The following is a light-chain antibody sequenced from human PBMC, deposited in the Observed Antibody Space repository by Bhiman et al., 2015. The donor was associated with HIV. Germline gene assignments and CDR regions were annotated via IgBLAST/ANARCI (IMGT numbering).Light chain of an antibody. J-gene: IGLJ3*02. V-gene: IGLV2-14*03. Sequence: QSTLTQPASVSGSPGQSITISCTGTSSDVGGYTYVSWYQQHPGKAPKLMIYDVSHRPLGVSNRFSGSKSGNTASLTISGLQAEDEADYYCAAWDDSLSGPNWVFGGGTKVTVL. CDR2: DVS. CDR1: SSDVGGYTY. CDR3: AAWDDSLSGPNWV.